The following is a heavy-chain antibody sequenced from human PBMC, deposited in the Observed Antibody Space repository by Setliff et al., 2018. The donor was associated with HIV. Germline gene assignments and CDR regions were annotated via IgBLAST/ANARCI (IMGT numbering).Heavy chain of an antibody. Sequence: PGESLKISCKGSGYYFTTFWIAWVRQMPGKGLEWMGFIYPGDSHTTYSPSFQGQVTISVDTSVSTAYLQWSSLKASDTAIYYCARHRVETHSFDYWGRGTTVTVSS. CDR3: ARHRVETHSFDY. J-gene: IGHJ6*04. CDR1: GYYFTTFW. V-gene: IGHV5-51*01. CDR2: IYPGDSHT. D-gene: IGHD3-9*01.